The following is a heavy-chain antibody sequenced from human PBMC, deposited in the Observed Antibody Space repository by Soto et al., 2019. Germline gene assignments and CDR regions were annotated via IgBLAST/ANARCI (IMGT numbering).Heavy chain of an antibody. CDR3: ALLNDGDYTF. D-gene: IGHD4-17*01. V-gene: IGHV2-5*02. Sequence: QITFKESGPTLVKPKQTLALTCTFSGFSVTSDGVGVGWIRQPPGKALEWLAVIFWDDDKRYSPSLESRLSIARDTSKDQVFLTMTNMESVDTATYYCALLNDGDYTFCGKGTRVTVSS. CDR1: GFSVTSDGVG. J-gene: IGHJ4*02. CDR2: IFWDDDK.